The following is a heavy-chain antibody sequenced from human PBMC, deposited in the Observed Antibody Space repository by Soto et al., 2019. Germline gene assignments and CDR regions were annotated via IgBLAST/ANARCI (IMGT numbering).Heavy chain of an antibody. J-gene: IGHJ4*02. D-gene: IGHD4-17*01. Sequence: QVQLQESGPGLVKPSETLSLTCTVSGGSISSYYWNWIRQPPGKGLEWIGYIYYSGSTKYNPSLKSRVTISVDTSKNQFSLRLSSVTAADTAMYYCARDYGDYLDYWGQGTLVTVSS. CDR1: GGSISSYY. CDR3: ARDYGDYLDY. CDR2: IYYSGST. V-gene: IGHV4-59*01.